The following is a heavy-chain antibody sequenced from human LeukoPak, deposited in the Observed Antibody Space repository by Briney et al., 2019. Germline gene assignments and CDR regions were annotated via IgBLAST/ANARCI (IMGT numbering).Heavy chain of an antibody. Sequence: GASVKVSCKASGYTFTSYGISWVRQAPGQGLEWMGWISAYNGNTNYAQKLQGRDTMTTDTSTSTAYMELRSLRSDDTAVYYCARYSSGWTINYYYYGMDVWGQGTTVTVSS. V-gene: IGHV1-18*01. CDR1: GYTFTSYG. D-gene: IGHD6-19*01. CDR3: ARYSSGWTINYYYYGMDV. J-gene: IGHJ6*02. CDR2: ISAYNGNT.